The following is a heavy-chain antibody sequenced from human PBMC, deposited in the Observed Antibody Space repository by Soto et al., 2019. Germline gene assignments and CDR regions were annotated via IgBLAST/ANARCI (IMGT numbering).Heavy chain of an antibody. CDR2: IYSGGST. Sequence: EVQLVESGGGLVQPGGSLRLSCAASGFTVSSNHMSWVRQAPGKGLEWVSVIYSGGSTYYADSVKGRFTISRDNSKNTLYLQMDSLRAEETAVYYCARSGPYGDYDYWGQGTLVTFSS. CDR3: ARSGPYGDYDY. CDR1: GFTVSSNH. J-gene: IGHJ4*02. V-gene: IGHV3-66*01. D-gene: IGHD4-17*01.